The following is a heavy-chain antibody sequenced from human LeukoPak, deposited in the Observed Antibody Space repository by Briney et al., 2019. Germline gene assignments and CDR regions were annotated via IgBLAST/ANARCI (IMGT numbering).Heavy chain of an antibody. CDR3: ARDLAESTTVVTPLVDY. D-gene: IGHD4-23*01. V-gene: IGHV3-74*01. CDR1: GFTFSSYW. CDR2: INSDGSST. Sequence: GGSLRLSCAASGFTFSSYWMHWVRQAPGKGLVWVSRINSDGSSTSYADSVKCRFTISRDNAKNTLYLQMNSLRAEDTAVYYCARDLAESTTVVTPLVDYWGQGTLVTVSS. J-gene: IGHJ4*02.